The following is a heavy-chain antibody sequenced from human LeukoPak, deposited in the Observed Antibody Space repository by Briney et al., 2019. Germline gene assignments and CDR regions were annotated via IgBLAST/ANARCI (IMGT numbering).Heavy chain of an antibody. CDR2: IIPIFGTA. V-gene: IGHV1-69*05. CDR1: GGTFSSYA. J-gene: IGHJ4*02. D-gene: IGHD2-2*01. Sequence: VASVKVSCKASGGTFSSYAISWVRQAPGQGLEWMGGIIPIFGTANYAQKFQGRVTITTDESTSTAYMELSSLRSGDTAVYYCARGPIGYATGYWGQGTLVTVSS. CDR3: ARGPIGYATGY.